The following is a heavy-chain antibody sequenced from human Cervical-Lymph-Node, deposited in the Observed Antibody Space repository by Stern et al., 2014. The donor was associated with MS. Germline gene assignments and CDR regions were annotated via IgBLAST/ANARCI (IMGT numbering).Heavy chain of an antibody. CDR3: ARDRRAFLDY. D-gene: IGHD2/OR15-2a*01. Sequence: EVQLVQSGGGLVQPGGSLRLSCVASGVSFGTSWMSWVRQTPGRGLEWVANIRQDGYDKFYVDSVKGRFTISRDNARNSLYLQMNSLTVADTAVYYCARDRRAFLDYWGQGTHVAVSS. J-gene: IGHJ4*02. V-gene: IGHV3-7*01. CDR1: GVSFGTSW. CDR2: IRQDGYDK.